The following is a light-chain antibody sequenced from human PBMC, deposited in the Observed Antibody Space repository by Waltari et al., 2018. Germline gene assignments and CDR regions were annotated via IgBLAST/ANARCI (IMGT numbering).Light chain of an antibody. J-gene: IGLJ1*01. CDR1: SSDVGSYNL. V-gene: IGLV2-23*02. Sequence: QSALTQPASVSGSPGLSITVSCTGTSSDVGSYNLVSWFQQYPDTAPKLIIFEVNKRPSGVSNRFSGSKSGNTASLTISGLQAGDEADYYCCSYAGSGIYVFGTGAKVTVL. CDR3: CSYAGSGIYV. CDR2: EVN.